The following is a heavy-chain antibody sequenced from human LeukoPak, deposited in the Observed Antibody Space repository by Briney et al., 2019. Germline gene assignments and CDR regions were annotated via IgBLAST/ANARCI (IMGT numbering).Heavy chain of an antibody. CDR2: IIPIFGTA. J-gene: IGHJ5*02. V-gene: IGHV1-69*06. CDR3: ARGNRLRNWFDP. D-gene: IGHD2/OR15-2a*01. CDR1: GGTFSSYA. Sequence: GASVKVSCKASGGTFSSYAISWVRQAPGQGLEWMGGIIPIFGTANYAQKFQGRVTITADKSTSTAYMELSSLRSEDTAVYYCARGNRLRNWFDPWGQGTLVTVSS.